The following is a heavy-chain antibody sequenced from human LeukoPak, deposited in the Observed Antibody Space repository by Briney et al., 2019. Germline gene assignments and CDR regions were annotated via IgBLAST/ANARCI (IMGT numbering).Heavy chain of an antibody. Sequence: PGGSLRLSCAASGFTVSSNYMSWVRQAPGKGLEWVSVIYSGGSTYYADSVKGRFTISRDNSKNTLYLQMNSLRAEDTAVYYCASLAVAGHFDYWGQGTPVTVSS. CDR1: GFTVSSNY. CDR3: ASLAVAGHFDY. D-gene: IGHD6-19*01. V-gene: IGHV3-53*01. CDR2: IYSGGST. J-gene: IGHJ4*02.